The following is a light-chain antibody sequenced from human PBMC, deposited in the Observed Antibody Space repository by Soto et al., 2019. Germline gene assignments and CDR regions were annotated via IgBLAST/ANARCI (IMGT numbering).Light chain of an antibody. CDR2: KAS. CDR1: QSVNSW. CDR3: QQYYTEGA. J-gene: IGKJ2*01. Sequence: DIQMTQSPSTLSASVGDRVTITCRASQSVNSWLAWYQQKPGNAPDLLIYKASMLESGVPSRFSGSGSGTEFTLTISSLQPEDFATYYCQQYYTEGAFGQGTKLEIK. V-gene: IGKV1-5*03.